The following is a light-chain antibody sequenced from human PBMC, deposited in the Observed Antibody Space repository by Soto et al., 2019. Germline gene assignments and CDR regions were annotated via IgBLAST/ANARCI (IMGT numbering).Light chain of an antibody. CDR2: DDT. CDR1: NIGSKS. CDR3: QVWDSGSDHRWV. Sequence: SYELTQPPSMSVAPGQTARVTCGGNNIGSKSVHWYQQKPGQAPVLVVYDDTDRPSGIPERFSGSNSGNTATLTISRVDAGDEADYYCQVWDSGSDHRWVFGGGTKLTVL. V-gene: IGLV3-21*02. J-gene: IGLJ3*02.